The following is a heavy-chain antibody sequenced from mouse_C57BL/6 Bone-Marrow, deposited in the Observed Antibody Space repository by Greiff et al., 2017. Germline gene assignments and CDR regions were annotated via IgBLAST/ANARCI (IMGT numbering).Heavy chain of an antibody. CDR3: ARPRYYGNYLYYFDY. J-gene: IGHJ2*01. CDR1: GYAFSSYW. Sequence: VQLQQSGAELVKPGASVKISCKASGYAFSSYWMNWVKQRPGKGLEWIGQIYPGDGDTNYNGKFKGKATLTADKSSSTAYMQLSSLTSEDSAVYYCARPRYYGNYLYYFDYWGQGTTLTVSS. CDR2: IYPGDGDT. D-gene: IGHD2-1*01. V-gene: IGHV1-80*01.